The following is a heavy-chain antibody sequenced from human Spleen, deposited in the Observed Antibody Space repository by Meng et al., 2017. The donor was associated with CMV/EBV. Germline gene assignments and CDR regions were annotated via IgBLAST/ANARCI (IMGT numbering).Heavy chain of an antibody. CDR3: AREWEPPGWFDP. Sequence: SCKAPGYTFTAYYMHWVRQAPGQGLEWMGLINPSGGTTSYAQKFQGRLTLTRDTSTSTVYMELSSLRSEDTALYYCAREWEPPGWFDPWGQGTLVTVSS. J-gene: IGHJ5*02. V-gene: IGHV1-46*01. D-gene: IGHD1-26*01. CDR2: INPSGGTT. CDR1: GYTFTAYY.